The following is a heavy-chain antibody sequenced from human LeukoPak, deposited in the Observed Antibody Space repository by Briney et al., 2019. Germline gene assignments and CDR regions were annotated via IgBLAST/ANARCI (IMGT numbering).Heavy chain of an antibody. Sequence: SETLSLTCTVSGYSITSGYYWGWIRQPPGKGLEWIGSIYSTGSTFYNPSLKSRVTISVDPSKNQFSLKLSSVTAADTAVYYCARDQDYGSGSYGPDCWGQGILVTVSS. J-gene: IGHJ4*02. CDR1: GYSITSGYY. CDR2: IYSTGST. CDR3: ARDQDYGSGSYGPDC. V-gene: IGHV4-38-2*02. D-gene: IGHD3-10*01.